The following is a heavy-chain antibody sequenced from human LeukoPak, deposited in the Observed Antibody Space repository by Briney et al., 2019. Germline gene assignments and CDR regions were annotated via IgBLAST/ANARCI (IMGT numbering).Heavy chain of an antibody. J-gene: IGHJ5*02. Sequence: SETLSLTCTVYGDSFSGLYWSWLRQPPGKGLEWIGEINHSGITNYSPSLQSRVTISVDTSKNQFSLNLTSVTAADAALYYCTGGQRRLPMLRGVGPQIWFDPWGQGTLVTVSS. D-gene: IGHD3-10*01. CDR2: INHSGIT. CDR1: GDSFSGLY. V-gene: IGHV4-34*01. CDR3: TGGQRRLPMLRGVGPQIWFDP.